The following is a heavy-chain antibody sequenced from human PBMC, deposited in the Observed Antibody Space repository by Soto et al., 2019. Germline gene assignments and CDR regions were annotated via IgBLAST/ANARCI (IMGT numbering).Heavy chain of an antibody. V-gene: IGHV4-34*01. CDR3: ARGLVLRYFDSSRKRFDP. J-gene: IGHJ5*02. D-gene: IGHD3-9*01. CDR1: GESFY. CDR2: INRRGFT. Sequence: SETLCITCAFYGESFYWTWIHQTPAKGLEWIGEINRRGFTKYNPSLQNRLTMSLDTSKNLFSLKLTSVTAADTAVYYCARGLVLRYFDSSRKRFDPWGQGTTVTVSS.